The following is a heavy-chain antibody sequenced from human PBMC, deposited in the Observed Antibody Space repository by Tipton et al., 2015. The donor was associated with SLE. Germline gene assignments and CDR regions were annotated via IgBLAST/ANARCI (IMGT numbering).Heavy chain of an antibody. J-gene: IGHJ4*02. Sequence: GSLRLSCAASGFTFSSYSMNWVRQAPGKGLEWVSSISSSSSYIYYADSAKGRFTISRDNAKNSLYLQMNSLRAEDTAVYYCAKDALPYFDYWGQGTLVSVS. CDR3: AKDALPYFDY. D-gene: IGHD1-26*01. CDR1: GFTFSSYS. V-gene: IGHV3-21*03. CDR2: ISSSSSYI.